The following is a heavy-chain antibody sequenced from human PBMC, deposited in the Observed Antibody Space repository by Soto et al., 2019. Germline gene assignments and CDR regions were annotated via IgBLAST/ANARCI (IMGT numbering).Heavy chain of an antibody. CDR1: GYSISSGYY. CDR2: IYHDGST. V-gene: IGHV4-38-2*01. J-gene: IGHJ5*02. D-gene: IGHD3-22*01. Sequence: SETLSLTCAVSGYSISSGYYWGWLRQPPGKGLEWIGSIYHDGSTYYNPSLNSRVTLSIDMTNNHVSLILNSVTAADTAVYYCARVGPWVPYYYDSSPYTFENWFDPWGQGTLATVSS. CDR3: ARVGPWVPYYYDSSPYTFENWFDP.